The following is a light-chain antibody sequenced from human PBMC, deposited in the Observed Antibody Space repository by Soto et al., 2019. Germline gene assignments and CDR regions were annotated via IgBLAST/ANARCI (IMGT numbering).Light chain of an antibody. V-gene: IGLV2-14*01. J-gene: IGLJ1*01. Sequence: QSALTQPASVSGSPGQSITISCTGTSSDIAIYNFVSWYQQHPGKAPRLMIFQVTNRPSGVSTRFSGSKSGNTASLTISGLQAEDEADYCCSSYTDSTDYVFGTGTRSPS. CDR3: SSYTDSTDYV. CDR1: SSDIAIYNF. CDR2: QVT.